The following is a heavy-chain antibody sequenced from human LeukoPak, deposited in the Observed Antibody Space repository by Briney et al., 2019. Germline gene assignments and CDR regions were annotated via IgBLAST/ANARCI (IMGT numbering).Heavy chain of an antibody. J-gene: IGHJ5*02. Sequence: ASVKVSRKASGGTFSSYAISWVRQAPGQGLEWMGVINPSGDGTNYPQRFQGRVTLTRDTSTRTVYMELSSLRSEDTAIYYCAKETPNTGWFDPWGQGTLVTVSS. V-gene: IGHV1-46*01. CDR2: INPSGDGT. CDR1: GGTFSSYA. CDR3: AKETPNTGWFDP. D-gene: IGHD1-14*01.